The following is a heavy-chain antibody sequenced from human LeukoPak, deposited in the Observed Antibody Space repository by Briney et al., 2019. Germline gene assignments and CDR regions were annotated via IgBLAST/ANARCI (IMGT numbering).Heavy chain of an antibody. J-gene: IGHJ5*02. CDR2: IYTSGST. D-gene: IGHD3-3*01. V-gene: IGHV4-4*09. Sequence: PSETLSLTCTVSGGSISSYYWSWIRQPPGKGLEWIWYIYTSGSTNYNPSLKSRVTISVDTSKNQFSLKLSSVTAADTAVYYCARSYDFWSGYAFDPWGQGTLVTVSS. CDR3: ARSYDFWSGYAFDP. CDR1: GGSISSYY.